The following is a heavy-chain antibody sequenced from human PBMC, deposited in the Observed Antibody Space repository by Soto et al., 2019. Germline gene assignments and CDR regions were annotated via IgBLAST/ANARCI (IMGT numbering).Heavy chain of an antibody. V-gene: IGHV3-33*01. J-gene: IGHJ6*02. D-gene: IGHD3-22*01. CDR3: ARVAGGYDYYYSYGMDV. CDR2: IWYDGSNK. CDR1: GFTFSSYG. Sequence: QVQLVESGGGVVQPGRSLRLSCAASGFTFSSYGMHWVRQAPGKGLEWVAVIWYDGSNKYYADSVKGRFTISRDNSKNTLYLQMNSLRAEDTAVYYCARVAGGYDYYYSYGMDVWGQGTTVTVSS.